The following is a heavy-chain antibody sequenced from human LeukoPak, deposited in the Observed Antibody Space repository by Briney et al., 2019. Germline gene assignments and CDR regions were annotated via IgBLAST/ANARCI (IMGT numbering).Heavy chain of an antibody. Sequence: ASVKVSCKASGYTFTNYGISWVRQAPGQGLEWMGWISANSGNTNYAQKLQGRVTMTTDTSTSTAYMELRSLRSDDTAVYYCARDSRNYYYYYMDVWGKGTTVTVSS. CDR3: ARDSRNYYYYYMDV. J-gene: IGHJ6*03. V-gene: IGHV1-18*01. CDR1: GYTFTNYG. CDR2: ISANSGNT.